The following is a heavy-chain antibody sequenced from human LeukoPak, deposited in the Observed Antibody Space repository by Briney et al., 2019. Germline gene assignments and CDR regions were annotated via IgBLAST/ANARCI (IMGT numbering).Heavy chain of an antibody. V-gene: IGHV4-39*07. Sequence: SETLSLTCTVSGGSISSSSYYWGWIRQPPGKGLEWIGSIYYSGSTYYNPSLKSRVTISVDTSKNQFSLKLSSVTAADTAVYYCSQGLGYCGGGSCYDAFDIRGQGTMVTVSS. CDR1: GGSISSSSYY. CDR3: SQGLGYCGGGSCYDAFDI. J-gene: IGHJ3*02. CDR2: IYYSGST. D-gene: IGHD2-15*01.